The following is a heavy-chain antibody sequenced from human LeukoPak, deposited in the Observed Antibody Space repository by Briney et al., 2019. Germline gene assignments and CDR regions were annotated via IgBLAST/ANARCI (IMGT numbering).Heavy chain of an antibody. CDR3: ARHSPYIYGETAPFDY. V-gene: IGHV4-59*08. Sequence: SETLSLTCTVSGGSISSYYWSWIRQPPGKGLEWIGYIYYSASTNYNPSLKSRVTISVDTSKNQFSLKLSSVTAADTAVYYCARHSPYIYGETAPFDYWGQGTLVTVSS. CDR1: GGSISSYY. J-gene: IGHJ4*02. D-gene: IGHD5-18*01. CDR2: IYYSAST.